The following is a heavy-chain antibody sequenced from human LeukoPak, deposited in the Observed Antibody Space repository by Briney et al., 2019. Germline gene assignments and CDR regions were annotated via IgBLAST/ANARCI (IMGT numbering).Heavy chain of an antibody. CDR1: GFTFSTYW. J-gene: IGHJ4*02. D-gene: IGHD2-2*01. CDR2: INSDGGRT. V-gene: IGHV3-74*01. Sequence: PGGSLRLSCAASGFTFSTYWMHWVRQAPGKGLVWLSQINSDGGRTRYADSVKGRLTISRDNAKNTVYLQMNSLRAEDTAVYYCARDQRYCSSSSCPWEPFDYWGQGTLVTVSS. CDR3: ARDQRYCSSSSCPWEPFDY.